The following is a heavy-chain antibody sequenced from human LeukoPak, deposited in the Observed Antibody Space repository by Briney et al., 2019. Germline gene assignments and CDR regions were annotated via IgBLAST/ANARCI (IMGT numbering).Heavy chain of an antibody. V-gene: IGHV3-9*01. CDR2: ICWNSGSI. CDR1: GFTFADYA. D-gene: IGHD6-19*01. CDR3: TKATGQWVVPGTDFDY. Sequence: SLRLSCAASGFTFADYAMHCVRDAPGKGLGWVSGICWNSGSIGYADSVKGGFSISRDNAKNSLDLQMNSLRAEDTALYYCTKATGQWVVPGTDFDYWGQGTLVTVSS. J-gene: IGHJ4*02.